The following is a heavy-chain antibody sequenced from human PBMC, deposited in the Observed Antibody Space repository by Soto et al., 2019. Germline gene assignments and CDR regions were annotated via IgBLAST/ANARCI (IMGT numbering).Heavy chain of an antibody. D-gene: IGHD3-10*01. CDR3: ARGLIYTMLRGALRNCFDH. J-gene: IGHJ5*02. Sequence: PGGSLRLSCAASGFTFSDYSMNWVRQAPGKGPEWVSYISSSSSTIYYADSVKGRFTISRDNAKNSLYLQLNSLRDEDTAVYYCARGLIYTMLRGALRNCFDHWGQGILVTVSS. V-gene: IGHV3-48*02. CDR2: ISSSSSTI. CDR1: GFTFSDYS.